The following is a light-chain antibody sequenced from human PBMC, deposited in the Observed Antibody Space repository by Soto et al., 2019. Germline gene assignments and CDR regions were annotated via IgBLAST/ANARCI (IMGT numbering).Light chain of an antibody. Sequence: QSALTQPASVSGSPGQSITISCTGTSSDVGIYNLVSWYQQHPGKAPKLMIYEVSKWPSGVSHRFSGSKSANTASLTISGFQAEDEADYYCCSYAGSTTLVFGGGTKLTVL. V-gene: IGLV2-23*02. CDR1: SSDVGIYNL. CDR3: CSYAGSTTLV. CDR2: EVS. J-gene: IGLJ2*01.